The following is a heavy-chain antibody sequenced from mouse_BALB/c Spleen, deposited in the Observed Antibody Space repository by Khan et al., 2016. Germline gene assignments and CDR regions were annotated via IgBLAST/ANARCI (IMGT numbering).Heavy chain of an antibody. V-gene: IGHV14-3*02. CDR2: IDPANGNT. CDR1: GFNIKDTY. Sequence: EVQLRESGAELVKPGASVKLSCTASGFNIKDTYMHWVKQRPEQGLEWIGRIDPANGNTKYDPKFQGKATITADTSSNTAYLQLSSLTSEDTAVYYCARSSGEWFAYWGQGTLVTVSA. CDR3: ARSSGEWFAY. J-gene: IGHJ3*01.